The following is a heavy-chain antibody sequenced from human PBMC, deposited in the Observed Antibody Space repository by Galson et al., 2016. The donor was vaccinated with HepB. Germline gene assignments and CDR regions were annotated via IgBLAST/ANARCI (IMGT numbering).Heavy chain of an antibody. CDR1: GDSVSSSAG. V-gene: IGHV6-1*01. CDR3: ARNLGTWHARIVH. CDR2: TYYKPKWYI. J-gene: IGHJ4*02. D-gene: IGHD2-15*01. Sequence: CAISGDSVSSSAGWNWIRQTPSRGLEWLGRTYYKPKWYIDYAVSVKSRININADTSQNQVSLQLTSVTPEDTAVYYCARNLGTWHARIVHWGQGTLVTVSS.